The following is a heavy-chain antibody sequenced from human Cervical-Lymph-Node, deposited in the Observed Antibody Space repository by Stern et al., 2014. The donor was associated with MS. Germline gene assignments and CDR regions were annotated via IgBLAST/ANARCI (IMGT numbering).Heavy chain of an antibody. D-gene: IGHD2-21*01. CDR3: AKLPIARDDFDY. J-gene: IGHJ4*02. V-gene: IGHV3-23*04. CDR2: ASAGGDET. CDR1: GFSFKSYD. Sequence: EVQLVESGGGLVQPGGSLRLSCVATGFSFKSYDMSWVRQSPGKGLEWVSTASAGGDETYYVDSVRGRFTVSRDNSKNTLFLQMNSLRVEDTAVYYCAKLPIARDDFDYWGQGTLLTVSS.